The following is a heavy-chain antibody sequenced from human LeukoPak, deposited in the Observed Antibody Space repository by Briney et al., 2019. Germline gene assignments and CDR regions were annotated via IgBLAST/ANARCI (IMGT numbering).Heavy chain of an antibody. V-gene: IGHV1-2*02. J-gene: IGHJ3*02. CDR3: ARDRNSGSSLDI. D-gene: IGHD6-6*01. CDR2: IYPYSGDT. Sequence: SVSPSCKASGYTFTGYYIHWVRQAPGQGLEWMGWIYPYSGDTNYAQNFQGRVTMTRDTSISTAYMELSSLKSDDTAVYYCARDRNSGSSLDIWGQGAMLTVSS. CDR1: GYTFTGYY.